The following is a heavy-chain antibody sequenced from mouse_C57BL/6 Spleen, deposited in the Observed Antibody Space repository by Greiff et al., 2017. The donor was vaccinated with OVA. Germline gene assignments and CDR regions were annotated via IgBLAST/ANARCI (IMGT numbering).Heavy chain of an antibody. CDR3: ARQDDYESYYYAMDY. Sequence: LQESGAELMKPGASVTLSCKATGYTFTGYWIEWVKQRPGHGLEWIGEILPGSGSTNYNEKFKGKATFTADTSSNTAYIQISSLTTEDSAIYYCARQDDYESYYYAMDYWGQGTSVTVSS. J-gene: IGHJ4*01. V-gene: IGHV1-9*01. D-gene: IGHD2-4*01. CDR1: GYTFTGYW. CDR2: ILPGSGST.